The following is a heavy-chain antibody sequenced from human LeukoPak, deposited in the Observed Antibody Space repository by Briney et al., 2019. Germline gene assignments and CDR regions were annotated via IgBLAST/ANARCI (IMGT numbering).Heavy chain of an antibody. Sequence: SETLSLTCTVSGGSISSGSYYWSWIRQPAGKGLGWIGRIYTSGSTNYNPSLKSRVTISVDTSKNQFSLKLSSVTAADTAVYYCARDPYSGSYWGAFDIWGQGTMVTVSS. V-gene: IGHV4-61*02. J-gene: IGHJ3*02. CDR3: ARDPYSGSYWGAFDI. D-gene: IGHD1-26*01. CDR1: GGSISSGSYY. CDR2: IYTSGST.